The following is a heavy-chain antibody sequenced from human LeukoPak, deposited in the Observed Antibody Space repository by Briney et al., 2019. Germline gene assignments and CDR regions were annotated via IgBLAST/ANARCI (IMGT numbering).Heavy chain of an antibody. J-gene: IGHJ4*02. CDR2: ITGSGGST. Sequence: AGGSLRLSCAASGFTFSSYAMSWVRQAPGKGPEWVSAITGSGGSTYYADSVKGRFTISRDNSKNTLYVQMNSLRAEDTAVYYCATERNWVFDYWGQGTLVTVSS. D-gene: IGHD7-27*01. V-gene: IGHV3-23*01. CDR3: ATERNWVFDY. CDR1: GFTFSSYA.